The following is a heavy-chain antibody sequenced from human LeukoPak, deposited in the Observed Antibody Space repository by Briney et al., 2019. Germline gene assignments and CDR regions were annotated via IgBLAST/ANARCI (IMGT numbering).Heavy chain of an antibody. CDR3: ASDLYTVVGY. CDR1: GGSFSGYY. V-gene: IGHV4-34*01. Sequence: KPSETLSLTCAVYGGSFSGYYWSWIRQPPGKGLEWIGEINHSGSTNYNPSLKSRVTISVDASKNQFSLKLSSVTAADTAVYYCASDLYTVVGYWGQGTLVTVST. CDR2: INHSGST. D-gene: IGHD2-15*01. J-gene: IGHJ4*02.